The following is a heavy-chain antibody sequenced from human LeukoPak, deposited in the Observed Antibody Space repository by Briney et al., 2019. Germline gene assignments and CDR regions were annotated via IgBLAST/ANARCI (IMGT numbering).Heavy chain of an antibody. J-gene: IGHJ4*02. D-gene: IGHD2-15*01. CDR3: ARGLKASAY. CDR1: GFTFSHYW. CDR2: IKEDGSEK. Sequence: GGSLRLSCAASGFTFSHYWMSWVRQAPGKGLEWVANIKEDGSEKNYVDSVRGRFTISRDNAKNALYLQMNSLRAEDTAVYYCARGLKASAYWGQGTLVTVSS. V-gene: IGHV3-7*04.